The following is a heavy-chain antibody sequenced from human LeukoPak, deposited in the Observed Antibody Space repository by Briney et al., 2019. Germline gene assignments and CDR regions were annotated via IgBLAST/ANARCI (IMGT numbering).Heavy chain of an antibody. V-gene: IGHV4-30-2*01. CDR1: GGSISSGGYY. J-gene: IGHJ6*03. CDR2: IYHSGST. Sequence: PSQTLSLTCTVSGGSISSGGYYWSWIRQPPGKGLEWIGYIYHSGSTYYNPSLKSRVTISVDTSKNHFSLKPSSVTAADTAVYYCARAIGMGTGISYYYYMDVWGKGTTVTVSS. CDR3: ARAIGMGTGISYYYYMDV. D-gene: IGHD5-18*01.